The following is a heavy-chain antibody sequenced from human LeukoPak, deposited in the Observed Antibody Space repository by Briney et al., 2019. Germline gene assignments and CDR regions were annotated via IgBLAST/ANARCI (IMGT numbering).Heavy chain of an antibody. CDR3: TTSLRSGWYRGFDY. J-gene: IGHJ4*02. D-gene: IGHD6-19*01. CDR1: GFRLGVYA. Sequence: PGRSLRLSCTASGFRLGVYAMSWVRQAPGKGLVCVGLIRRNVYGGTTEYDASVKGRFSISREDSKSIANLHMNSRKTDDTAVYFCTTSLRSGWYRGFDYWGQGTLVTVSS. V-gene: IGHV3-49*04. CDR2: IRRNVYGGTT.